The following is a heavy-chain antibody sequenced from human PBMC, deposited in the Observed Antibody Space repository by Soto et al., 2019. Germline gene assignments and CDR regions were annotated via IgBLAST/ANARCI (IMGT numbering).Heavy chain of an antibody. CDR3: ARLFTMVRGVIIWGGDY. V-gene: IGHV4-34*01. Sequence: QVQLQQWGAGLLKPSETLSLTCAVYGGSFSGYYWSWIRQPPGKGLEWIGEINHSGSTNYNPSLKSRVTISVDTSKNQLSLKLSSVTAADTAVYYCARLFTMVRGVIIWGGDYWGQGTLVTVSS. CDR2: INHSGST. CDR1: GGSFSGYY. D-gene: IGHD3-10*01. J-gene: IGHJ4*02.